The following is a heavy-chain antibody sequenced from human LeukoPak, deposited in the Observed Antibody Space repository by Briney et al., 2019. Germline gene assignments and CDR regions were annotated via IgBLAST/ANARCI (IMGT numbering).Heavy chain of an antibody. V-gene: IGHV3-53*01. D-gene: IGHD3-3*01. CDR3: AREYEQH. J-gene: IGHJ1*01. CDR1: GFTVSSNY. CDR2: IYSGGST. Sequence: GGSLRLSCAASGFTVSSNYMSWVRQAPGKGLEWVAVIYSGGSTYYADSVKGRFIVSRDNSKNTLYLQMNSLRAEDTAVYYCAREYEQHWGQGTLVTVSS.